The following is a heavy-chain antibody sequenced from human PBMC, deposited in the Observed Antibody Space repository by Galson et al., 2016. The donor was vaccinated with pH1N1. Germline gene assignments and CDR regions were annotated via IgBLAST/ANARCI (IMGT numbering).Heavy chain of an antibody. D-gene: IGHD6-19*01. CDR1: GRSISNHY. V-gene: IGHV4-4*07. CDR3: ASVRLGRGVDY. CDR2: IYASEISSTGIT. J-gene: IGHJ4*02. Sequence: ETLSLTCTVSGRSISNHYWSWIRQTAAKGLEWIGRIYASEISSTGITNYNPSLKSRVTMSLDTSKNQFSLKLSSVTAADTAVYYCASVRLGRGVDYWGQATLVTVSS.